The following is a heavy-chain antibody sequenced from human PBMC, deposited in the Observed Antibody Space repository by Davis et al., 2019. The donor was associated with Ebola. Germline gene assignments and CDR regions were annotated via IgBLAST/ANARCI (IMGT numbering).Heavy chain of an antibody. V-gene: IGHV1-3*04. CDR2: TSTANDNT. J-gene: IGHJ4*02. CDR1: GYTFTSHN. D-gene: IGHD6-13*01. CDR3: AREHSGTWYPYFDY. Sequence: AASVKVSCKSSGYTFTSHNIHWVRQAPGQGLEWMGWTSTANDNTKHSHKFRGRVAITRDTSASTVYMELSSLTSEDTAVYYCAREHSGTWYPYFDYWGQGALVTVSS.